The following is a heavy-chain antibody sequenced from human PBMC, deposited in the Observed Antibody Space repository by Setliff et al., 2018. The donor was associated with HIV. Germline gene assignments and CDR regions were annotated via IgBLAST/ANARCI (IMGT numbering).Heavy chain of an antibody. Sequence: GASVKVXXXASGYTFTSYGISWVRQAPGQGLEWMGWISAYNGNTNYAQKLQGXVTMTTDTSTSTAYMELRSLRSDDTAVYYCARDLAAAGTLGYWGKGTLVTVSS. CDR2: ISAYNGNT. J-gene: IGHJ4*02. CDR1: GYTFTSYG. D-gene: IGHD6-13*01. V-gene: IGHV1-18*01. CDR3: ARDLAAAGTLGY.